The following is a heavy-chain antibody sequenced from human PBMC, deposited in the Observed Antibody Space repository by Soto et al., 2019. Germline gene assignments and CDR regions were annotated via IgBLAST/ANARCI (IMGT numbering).Heavy chain of an antibody. Sequence: SVQVSCLASVFTLPTYAMHWVRQAPGQRLEWMGWINAGNGNTKYSQKFQGRVTITRDTSASTAYMELSSLRSEDTAVYYCAREKRGATVYYYGMDVWGQGTKVTISS. CDR3: AREKRGATVYYYGMDV. J-gene: IGHJ6*02. V-gene: IGHV1-3*01. CDR2: INAGNGNT. CDR1: VFTLPTYA. D-gene: IGHD1-26*01.